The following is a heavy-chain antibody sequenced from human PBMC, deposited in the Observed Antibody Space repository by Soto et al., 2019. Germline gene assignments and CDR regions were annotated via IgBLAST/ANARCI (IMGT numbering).Heavy chain of an antibody. CDR3: ARGHDQGTTGNPPGSFDI. Sequence: PSETLSLTSTVSGGSISSYYWSWIRQPPGKGLEWIGYIYYSGSTNDNPSLKSRVTISVDTSKNKFSMTLSSVTAADTAAYYCARGHDQGTTGNPPGSFDIWGQGTMVTVSS. J-gene: IGHJ3*02. CDR2: IYYSGST. V-gene: IGHV4-59*01. D-gene: IGHD3-10*01. CDR1: GGSISSYY.